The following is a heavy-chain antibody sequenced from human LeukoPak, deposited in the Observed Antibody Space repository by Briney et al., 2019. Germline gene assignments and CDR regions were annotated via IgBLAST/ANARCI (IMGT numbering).Heavy chain of an antibody. J-gene: IGHJ4*02. V-gene: IGHV1-46*01. CDR1: GYTFTSYY. Sequence: ASVKFSCKASGYTFTSYYMHWVRQAPGQGLEWMGIINPSGGSTSYAQKFQGRVTMTRDTSTSTVYMELSSLRSEGTAVYYCARTNSGSYPYQTLFDYWGQGTLVTVSS. D-gene: IGHD1-26*01. CDR3: ARTNSGSYPYQTLFDY. CDR2: INPSGGST.